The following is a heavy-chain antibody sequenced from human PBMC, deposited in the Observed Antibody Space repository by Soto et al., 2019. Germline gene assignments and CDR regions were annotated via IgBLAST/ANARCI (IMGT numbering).Heavy chain of an antibody. CDR1: GGSISSSSYY. J-gene: IGHJ5*02. V-gene: IGHV4-39*02. Sequence: SETLSLTCTVSGGSISSSSYYWGWIRQPPGKGLEWIGSIYYSGSTYYNPSLKSRVTINPDTSKNQFSLQLNSVTPEDTAVYYCARDLHYDFWSGYRGWFDPWGQGTLVTVSS. CDR2: IYYSGST. CDR3: ARDLHYDFWSGYRGWFDP. D-gene: IGHD3-3*01.